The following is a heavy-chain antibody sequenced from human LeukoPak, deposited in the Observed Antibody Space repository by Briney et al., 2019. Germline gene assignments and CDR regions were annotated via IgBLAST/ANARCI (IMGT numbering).Heavy chain of an antibody. CDR1: GDSVSINSVT. Sequence: SQTLSLTCAISGDSVSINSVTWNWIRQSPSRGLEWLGRTYYRSTWYDDYAVSVRGRITVNPDTSKNQFSLHLNSVTPEDTAVYYCARRLTQYDCFDPWGQGILVTVSS. J-gene: IGHJ5*02. CDR2: TYYRSTWYD. D-gene: IGHD2-2*01. V-gene: IGHV6-1*01. CDR3: ARRLTQYDCFDP.